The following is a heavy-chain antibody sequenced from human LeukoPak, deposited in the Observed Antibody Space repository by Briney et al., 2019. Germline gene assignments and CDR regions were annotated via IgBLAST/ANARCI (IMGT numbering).Heavy chain of an antibody. J-gene: IGHJ4*02. D-gene: IGHD6-13*01. V-gene: IGHV1-69*05. CDR1: GGTFSSYA. Sequence: ASVKVSCXASGGTFSSYAISWVRQAPGQGLAWMGRIIPIFGTANYAQKFQGRVTITTDDSTSTAYMELSSLRSEDTAVYYCARDLSAAAGTAWGQGTLVTVSS. CDR2: IIPIFGTA. CDR3: ARDLSAAAGTA.